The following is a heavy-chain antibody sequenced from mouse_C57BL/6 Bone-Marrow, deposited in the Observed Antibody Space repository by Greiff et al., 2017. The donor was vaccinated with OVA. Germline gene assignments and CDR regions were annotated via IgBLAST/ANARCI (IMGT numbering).Heavy chain of an antibody. J-gene: IGHJ3*01. CDR1: GYTFTDYY. V-gene: IGHV1-26*01. CDR2: INPNNGGT. CDR3: ARSRAY. Sequence: VQLQQSGPELVKPGASVKISCKASGYTFTDYYMNWVKQSHGKSLEWIGDINPNNGGTSYNQKFKGKATLTVDKSSSTAYMELRSLTSEDSAVYYWARSRAYWGQGTLVTVSA.